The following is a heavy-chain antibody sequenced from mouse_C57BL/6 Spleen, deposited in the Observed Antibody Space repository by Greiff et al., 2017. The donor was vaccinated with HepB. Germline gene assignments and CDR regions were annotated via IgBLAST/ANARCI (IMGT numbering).Heavy chain of an antibody. CDR1: GYTFTSYT. Sequence: QVQLQQSGAELARPGASVKMSCKASGYTFTSYTMHWVKQRPGQGLEWIGYINPSSGYTKYNQKFKDKATLTADKSSSTAYMQLSSLTSEDSAVYYCARGYDYDGAMDYWGQGTSVTVSS. J-gene: IGHJ4*01. CDR3: ARGYDYDGAMDY. CDR2: INPSSGYT. D-gene: IGHD2-4*01. V-gene: IGHV1-4*01.